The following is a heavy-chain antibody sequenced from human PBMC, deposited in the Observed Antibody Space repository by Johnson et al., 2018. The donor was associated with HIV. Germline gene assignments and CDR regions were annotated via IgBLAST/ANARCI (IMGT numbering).Heavy chain of an antibody. CDR2: ISYDGSNK. CDR3: AREGQEFNDAFDI. Sequence: QVQLVESGGGVVQPGRSLRLSCAASGFTFSSYAMHWVRQAPGKGLEWVAVISYDGSNKYYADSVKGLFTISRDNSKNTLYLQMNSLRAEDTAVYYCAREGQEFNDAFDIWGQGTMVTVSS. V-gene: IGHV3-30*04. J-gene: IGHJ3*02. D-gene: IGHD3-10*01. CDR1: GFTFSSYA.